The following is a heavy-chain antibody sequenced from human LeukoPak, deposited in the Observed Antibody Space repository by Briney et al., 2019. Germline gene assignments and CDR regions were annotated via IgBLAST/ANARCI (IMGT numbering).Heavy chain of an antibody. V-gene: IGHV4-34*01. D-gene: IGHD3-3*01. Sequence: SETLSLTCAVYGGSFSGYYWSWIRQPPGKGLEWIGEINHSGSTNYNPSLESRVTISVDTSKNQFSLKLSSVTAADTAVYYCARGPYYDFWSGYHIYYYYYMDVWGKGTTVTVSS. CDR3: ARGPYYDFWSGYHIYYYYYMDV. CDR1: GGSFSGYY. J-gene: IGHJ6*03. CDR2: INHSGST.